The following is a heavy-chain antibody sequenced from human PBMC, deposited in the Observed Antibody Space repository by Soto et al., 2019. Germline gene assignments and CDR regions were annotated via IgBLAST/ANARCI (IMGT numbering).Heavy chain of an antibody. Sequence: GSLRLSCAASGFTFSSYWMSWVRQAPGKGLEWVANIKQDGSEKYYVDSVKGRFTISRDNAKNSLYLQMNSLRAEDTAVYYCARMSIASTGGGYGMDVWGQGTTVTVSS. D-gene: IGHD6-6*01. CDR1: GFTFSSYW. J-gene: IGHJ6*02. CDR3: ARMSIASTGGGYGMDV. V-gene: IGHV3-7*01. CDR2: IKQDGSEK.